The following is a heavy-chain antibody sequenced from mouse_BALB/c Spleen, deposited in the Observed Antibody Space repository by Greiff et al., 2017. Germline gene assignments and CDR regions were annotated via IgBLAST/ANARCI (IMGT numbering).Heavy chain of an antibody. Sequence: VQLVESAAELARPGASVKMSCKASGYTFTSYTMHWVKQRPGQGLEWIGYINPSSGYTEYNQKFKDKTTLTADKSSSTAYMQLSSLTSEDSAVYYCARRDRYGGYYAMDYWGQGTSVTVSS. J-gene: IGHJ4*01. D-gene: IGHD2-14*01. CDR1: GYTFTSYT. CDR2: INPSSGYT. CDR3: ARRDRYGGYYAMDY. V-gene: IGHV1-4*02.